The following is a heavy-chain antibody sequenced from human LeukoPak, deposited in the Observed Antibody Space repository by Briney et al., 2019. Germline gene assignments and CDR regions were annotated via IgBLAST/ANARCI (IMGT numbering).Heavy chain of an antibody. CDR2: IYYSGST. V-gene: IGHV4-31*03. D-gene: IGHD1-26*01. CDR1: GGSISSGGYY. J-gene: IGHJ6*02. Sequence: PSQTLSLTCTVSGGSISSGGYYWSWIRQYSGKGLEWIGYIYYSGSTHYNPSLKSRVIISVDKAKNQFSLKMRSVTAADTAVYYCARDRLATGGMDVWGQGTTVTVSS. CDR3: ARDRLATGGMDV.